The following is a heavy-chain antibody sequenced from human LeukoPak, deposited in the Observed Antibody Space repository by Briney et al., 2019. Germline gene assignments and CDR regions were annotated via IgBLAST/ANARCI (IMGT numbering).Heavy chain of an antibody. V-gene: IGHV4-59*01. CDR3: VSGRWSGYYLDT. J-gene: IGHJ4*02. CDR2: INYSGTT. D-gene: IGHD3-3*01. Sequence: SETLSLTCTVSGGSITSYHWSWIRQSPGKGLEWIGYINYSGTTNYNPSLKSRATMSVDTSKKQFSLRLISVTAADTAVYYCVSGRWSGYYLDTWGQGTRVTVSS. CDR1: GGSITSYH.